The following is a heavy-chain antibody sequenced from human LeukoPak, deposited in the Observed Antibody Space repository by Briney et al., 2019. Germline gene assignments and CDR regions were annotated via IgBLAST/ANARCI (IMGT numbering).Heavy chain of an antibody. CDR3: AREPWGYGDYQSYFDY. CDR1: GGTFSSYA. D-gene: IGHD4-17*01. V-gene: IGHV1-69*13. J-gene: IGHJ4*02. Sequence: ASVKVSCKASGGTFSSYAISWVRQAPGQGLEWMGGIIPIFGTANYAQKFQGRVTITADESMSTAYMELSSLRSEDTAVYYCAREPWGYGDYQSYFDYWGQGTLVTVSS. CDR2: IIPIFGTA.